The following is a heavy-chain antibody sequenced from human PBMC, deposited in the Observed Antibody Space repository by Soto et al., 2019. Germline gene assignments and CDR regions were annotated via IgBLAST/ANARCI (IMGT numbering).Heavy chain of an antibody. D-gene: IGHD3-3*01. CDR1: GGSISSYY. CDR2: IYTSGST. V-gene: IGHV4-4*07. CDR3: VSVRVASLADAYAIDV. Sequence: SETLSLTCTVSGGSISSYYWSWIRQPAGKGLEWIGCIYTSGSTNYNPSLKSRVTMSVDTSKNQFSLQLSSVTAADTAVYYCVSVRVASLADAYAIDVWGQGTTVTVSS. J-gene: IGHJ6*02.